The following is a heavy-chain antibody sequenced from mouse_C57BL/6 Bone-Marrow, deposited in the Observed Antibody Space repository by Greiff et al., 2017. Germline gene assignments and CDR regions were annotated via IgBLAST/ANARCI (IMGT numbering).Heavy chain of an antibody. CDR1: GFSLTSYG. D-gene: IGHD1-1*01. J-gene: IGHJ4*01. CDR3: ARKENYGSRGMGC. CDR2: IWSGGST. Sequence: VKLVESGPGLVQPSQSLSITCTVSGFSLTSYGVHWVRQSPGKGLEWLGVIWSGGSTDYNAAFISRLSISKDNPKSQVFFKMNSLQADATAKYYCARKENYGSRGMGCWGEGTSVTVSS. V-gene: IGHV2-2*01.